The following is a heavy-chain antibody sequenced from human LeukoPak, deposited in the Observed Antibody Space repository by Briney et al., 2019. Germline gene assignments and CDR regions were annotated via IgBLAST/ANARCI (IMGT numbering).Heavy chain of an antibody. CDR3: AKGRDKYQLLSKNWFDP. CDR2: ISWNSGSI. J-gene: IGHJ5*02. V-gene: IGHV3-9*01. Sequence: GRSLRLSCAASGFTFDAYAMHWVRQAPGKGLEWVSGISWNSGSIGYADSVKGRFTISRDNAKNSLYLQMNSLRAEDTALYYCAKGRDKYQLLSKNWFDPWGQGTLVTVSS. D-gene: IGHD2-2*01. CDR1: GFTFDAYA.